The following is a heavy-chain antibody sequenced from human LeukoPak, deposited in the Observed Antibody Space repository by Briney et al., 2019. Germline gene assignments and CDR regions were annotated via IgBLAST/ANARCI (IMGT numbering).Heavy chain of an antibody. Sequence: SETLSLTCTVSGGSIRSYYWSWIRQPPGKGLEWIGYIYCSGSTNYNPSLKSRVTISVDTSKNQFSLKLSSVTAADTAVYYCARYSSGWGGFDCWGQGTLVTVSS. CDR3: ARYSSGWGGFDC. J-gene: IGHJ4*02. V-gene: IGHV4-59*01. CDR1: GGSIRSYY. D-gene: IGHD6-19*01. CDR2: IYCSGST.